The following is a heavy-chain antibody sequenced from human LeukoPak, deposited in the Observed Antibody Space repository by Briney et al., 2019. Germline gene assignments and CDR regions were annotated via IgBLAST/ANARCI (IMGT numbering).Heavy chain of an antibody. D-gene: IGHD2-21*01. CDR3: AKGSAYYSSWFDS. CDR2: ISSGAGTT. Sequence: GGSLRLSCAASGFTFSSYSMNWVRQAPGKGLEWVSYISSGAGTTYYADSVKGRFTISRDNAKNSLDLQMNSLRGEDTAVYFCAKGSAYYSSWFDSWGQGTLVTVSS. CDR1: GFTFSSYS. V-gene: IGHV3-48*01. J-gene: IGHJ5*01.